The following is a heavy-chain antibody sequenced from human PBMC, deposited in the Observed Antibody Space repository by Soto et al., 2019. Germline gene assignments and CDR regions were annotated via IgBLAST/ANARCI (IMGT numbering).Heavy chain of an antibody. D-gene: IGHD3-22*01. CDR3: ARWYTDYDDHSYSFDS. J-gene: IGHJ4*02. V-gene: IGHV1-69*01. CDR2: IIPIFGTP. CDR1: GGTFSTSL. Sequence: QVQLVQSGAEVKKPGSSVKVSCKASGGTFSTSLISWVRQAPGQGLEWMGGIIPIFGTPNYAQKFQGRVTITADESTSTVYMELNSLRSEDTAMYYCARWYTDYDDHSYSFDSWGQGTQVTVSS.